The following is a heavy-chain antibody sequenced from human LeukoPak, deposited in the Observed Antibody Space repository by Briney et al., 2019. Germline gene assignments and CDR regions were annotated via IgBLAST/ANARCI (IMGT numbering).Heavy chain of an antibody. J-gene: IGHJ4*02. CDR2: INPSGGST. CDR3: ARNVGSGLDS. D-gene: IGHD1-26*01. CDR1: GYTFTSYY. Sequence: ASVKVSCKASGYTFTSYYIHWVRVAPGQGLEWMGFINPSGGSTSYAQKFQGRVTMTRDTSTSAVYMELSSLRSEDTAMYYCARNVGSGLDSWGQGTLVAVSS. V-gene: IGHV1-46*01.